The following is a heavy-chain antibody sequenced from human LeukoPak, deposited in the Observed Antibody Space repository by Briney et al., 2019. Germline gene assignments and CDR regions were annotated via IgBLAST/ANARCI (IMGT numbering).Heavy chain of an antibody. V-gene: IGHV1-24*01. D-gene: IGHD6-19*01. CDR3: ATFFVGGAVAGTGNFDY. CDR1: GYTLTELS. CDR2: FDPEDGET. Sequence: ASVNVSRKVSGYTLTELSMHWVRQAPGKGLEWMGGFDPEDGETIYAQKFQGRVSMTEDTSTDTAYMELSSLRSEDTAVYYCATFFVGGAVAGTGNFDYWGQGTLVTVSS. J-gene: IGHJ4*02.